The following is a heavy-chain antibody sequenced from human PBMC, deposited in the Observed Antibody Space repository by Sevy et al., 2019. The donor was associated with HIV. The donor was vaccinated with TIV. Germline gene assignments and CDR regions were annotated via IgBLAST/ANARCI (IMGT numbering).Heavy chain of an antibody. CDR3: ARDQYDSSGYYYSYYGMDV. V-gene: IGHV1-18*01. D-gene: IGHD3-22*01. Sequence: ASVKVSCKASGYTFTSYGINWVRQAPGQGLEWMGWISAYSGNTNYAQNLQGRVTMTTDTFTSTAYMELRSLTSDDTAVYYCARDQYDSSGYYYSYYGMDVWGQWTTVTVSS. CDR2: ISAYSGNT. CDR1: GYTFTSYG. J-gene: IGHJ6*02.